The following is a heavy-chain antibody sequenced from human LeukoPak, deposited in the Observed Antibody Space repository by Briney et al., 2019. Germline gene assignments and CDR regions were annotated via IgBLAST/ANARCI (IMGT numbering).Heavy chain of an antibody. J-gene: IGHJ4*02. CDR2: VFYSGIA. D-gene: IGHD3-10*01. CDR3: ARHEKLGQFDY. Sequence: SETLCLTCTVSSGSISSYYWSWIRQPPGKGLEWIGYVFYSGIANYNPSLKSRVTISVDTSKNQFSLTVSYVTAADTAVYYCARHEKLGQFDYWGQGTLVTVSS. V-gene: IGHV4-59*08. CDR1: SGSISSYY.